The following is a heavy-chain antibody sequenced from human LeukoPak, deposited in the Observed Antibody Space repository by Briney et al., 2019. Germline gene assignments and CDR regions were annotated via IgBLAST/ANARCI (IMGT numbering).Heavy chain of an antibody. Sequence: ASVKLSCKASGYTFTSYDINWVRQATGQGLEWMGWMNPNSGNTGYAQKFQGRVTMTRNTSISTAYMELSSLRSEDTAVYYCAREVVVPAANGWFDPWGQGTLVTVSS. J-gene: IGHJ5*02. V-gene: IGHV1-8*01. CDR3: AREVVVPAANGWFDP. D-gene: IGHD2-2*01. CDR2: MNPNSGNT. CDR1: GYTFTSYD.